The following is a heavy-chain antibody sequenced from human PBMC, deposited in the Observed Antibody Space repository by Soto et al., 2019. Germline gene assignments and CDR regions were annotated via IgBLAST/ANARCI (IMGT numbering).Heavy chain of an antibody. CDR1: GFTFSSYW. CDR2: INTGGSIT. CDR3: TRDSGGRDAY. J-gene: IGHJ4*02. Sequence: PGGSLRLSCAASGFTFSSYWMHWVRQVPGKGLVWVSRINTGGSITSHADSVKGRFTISRDNAKNTLYLQMNSLRADDTAVYYCTRDSGGRDAYWGQGALVTVSS. V-gene: IGHV3-74*01. D-gene: IGHD2-15*01.